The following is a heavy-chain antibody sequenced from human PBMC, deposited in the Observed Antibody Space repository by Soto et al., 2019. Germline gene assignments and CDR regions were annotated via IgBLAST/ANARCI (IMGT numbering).Heavy chain of an antibody. CDR2: INPSGGST. CDR1: GYTFTSYY. V-gene: IGHV1-46*03. CDR3: TRRSGSYYYYYGMDV. D-gene: IGHD1-26*01. J-gene: IGHJ6*02. Sequence: ASVKVSCKASGYTFTSYYMHWVRQAPGQGLEWMGIINPSGGSTSYAQKFQGRVTMTRDTSTSTVYMELSSLKTEDTAVYYCTRRSGSYYYYYGMDVWGQGTTVTVSS.